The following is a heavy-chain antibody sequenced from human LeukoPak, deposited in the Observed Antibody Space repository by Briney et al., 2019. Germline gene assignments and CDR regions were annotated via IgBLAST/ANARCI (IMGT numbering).Heavy chain of an antibody. CDR2: IKNDGITA. D-gene: IGHD5-12*01. J-gene: IGHJ4*02. CDR3: VRDVGYSAYD. CDR1: GFTFRTSW. V-gene: IGHV3-74*01. Sequence: GGSLRLSCAASGFTFRTSWMHWVRQAPGKGLVWVSLIKNDGITATYADSVKGRFTISRDNAMNTVFLQMNSLRAEDTAVYYCVRDVGYSAYDWGQGTLVTVSS.